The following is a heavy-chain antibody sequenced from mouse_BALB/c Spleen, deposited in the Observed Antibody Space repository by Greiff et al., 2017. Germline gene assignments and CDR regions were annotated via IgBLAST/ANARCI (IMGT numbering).Heavy chain of an antibody. D-gene: IGHD1-1*01. V-gene: IGHV14-3*02. J-gene: IGHJ2*01. CDR2: IDPANGNT. Sequence: VQLQQSGAELVKPGASVKLSCTASGFTINDTYMHWVTQRPEQGLEWIGRIDPANGNTKYDPKFQGKATITADTSSNTAYLQLSSLTSEDTAVYDCARDYGSSLDYWGQGTTLTVSS. CDR1: GFTINDTY. CDR3: ARDYGSSLDY.